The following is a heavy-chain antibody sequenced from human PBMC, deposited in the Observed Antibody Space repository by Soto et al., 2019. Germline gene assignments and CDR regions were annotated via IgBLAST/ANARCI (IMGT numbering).Heavy chain of an antibody. V-gene: IGHV3-30-3*01. Sequence: VGSLRLSCAASGFTFSSYAMHWVRQAPGKGLEWVAVISDDGSNKYYADSVKGRFTISRDNSKNTLYLQMNSLRAEDTAVYYCARGGYGGNSFVDYWGQGTLVTVSS. CDR2: ISDDGSNK. CDR1: GFTFSSYA. D-gene: IGHD2-21*02. J-gene: IGHJ4*02. CDR3: ARGGYGGNSFVDY.